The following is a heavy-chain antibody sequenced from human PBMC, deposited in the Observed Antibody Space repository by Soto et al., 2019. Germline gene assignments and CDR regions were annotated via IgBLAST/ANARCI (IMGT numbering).Heavy chain of an antibody. CDR2: IYYSGST. V-gene: IGHV4-59*08. CDR3: ARLTYYYDSSGYSDYYYYYMDV. D-gene: IGHD3-22*01. J-gene: IGHJ6*03. CDR1: GGSISSYY. Sequence: QVQLQESGPGLVKPSETLSLTCTVSGGSISSYYWSWIRQPPGKGLEWIGYIYYSGSTNYNPSLNSRVPISVDTSKHQFSLKLSSVTAADTAVYYCARLTYYYDSSGYSDYYYYYMDVWGKGTTVTVSS.